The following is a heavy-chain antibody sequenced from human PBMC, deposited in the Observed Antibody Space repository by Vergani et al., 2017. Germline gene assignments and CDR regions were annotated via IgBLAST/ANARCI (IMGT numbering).Heavy chain of an antibody. CDR2: IYYTGTT. CDR1: GVSIGSNSYY. Sequence: QLQLQESGPGLVKPSETLSLTCTVSGVSIGSNSYYWGWIRQPPGKGLEWIGTIYYTGTTYYNEAHKSRLTISVDTSKNQFSLKLSSVTAADTAVYYCARRNSMIVVAYFDSWGQGTLVTVSS. J-gene: IGHJ4*02. CDR3: ARRNSMIVVAYFDS. D-gene: IGHD3-22*01. V-gene: IGHV4-39*01.